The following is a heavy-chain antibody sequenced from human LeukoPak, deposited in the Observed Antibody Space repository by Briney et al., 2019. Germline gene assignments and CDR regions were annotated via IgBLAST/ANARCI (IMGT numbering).Heavy chain of an antibody. V-gene: IGHV1-18*01. CDR2: ISAYNGNT. D-gene: IGHD6-13*01. J-gene: IGHJ6*02. CDR3: ARGSSSWYAPNYYGMDV. Sequence: VSVRVSCKASGYTFTSYGISWVRQAPGQGLEWMGWISAYNGNTNYAQKLQGRVTMTTDTSTSTAYMELRSLRSDDTAVYYCARGSSSWYAPNYYGMDVWGQGTTVTVSS. CDR1: GYTFTSYG.